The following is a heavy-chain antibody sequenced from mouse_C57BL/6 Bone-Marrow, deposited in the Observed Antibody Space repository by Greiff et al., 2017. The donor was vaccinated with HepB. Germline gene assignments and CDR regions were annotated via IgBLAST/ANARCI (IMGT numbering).Heavy chain of an antibody. Sequence: EVKLMESGPGLVKPSQSLSLTCSVTGYSITSGYYWNWIRQFPGNKLEWMGYISYDGSNNYNPSLKNRISITRDTSKNQFFLKLNSVTTEDTATYYCARDGYYYGRGAYWGQGTLVTVSA. D-gene: IGHD1-1*01. CDR3: ARDGYYYGRGAY. V-gene: IGHV3-6*01. J-gene: IGHJ3*01. CDR2: ISYDGSN. CDR1: GYSITSGYY.